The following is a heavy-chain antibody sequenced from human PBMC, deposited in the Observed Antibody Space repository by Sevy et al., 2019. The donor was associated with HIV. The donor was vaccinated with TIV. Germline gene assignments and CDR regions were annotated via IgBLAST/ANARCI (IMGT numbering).Heavy chain of an antibody. V-gene: IGHV4-59*08. CDR3: ARLNDFDI. Sequence: SETLSLTCTVSGGSINSDHWNWIRQPPGKGLEWIGYVDYTGGTNYNPSLKNRVTISVDRTKNQFSLKLTSVTAADTAVYYCARLNDFDIWGQGTMVTVSS. CDR2: VDYTGGT. CDR1: GGSINSDH. J-gene: IGHJ3*02.